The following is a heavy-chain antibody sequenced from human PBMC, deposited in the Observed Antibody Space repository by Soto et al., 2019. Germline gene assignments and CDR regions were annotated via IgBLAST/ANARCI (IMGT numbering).Heavy chain of an antibody. CDR1: GYTFTSYA. CDR3: ARDTFPEYSRSCYTLGVWFDH. V-gene: IGHV1-3*01. CDR2: INAGNGNT. Sequence: ASVKVSCKASGYTFTSYAMHWVRQAPGQRLEWMGWINAGNGNTKYSQKFQGRVTITRDTSASPAYMELSSLRSEDTAVYYCARDTFPEYSRSCYTLGVWFDHWGQGSLVTVSS. D-gene: IGHD6-13*01. J-gene: IGHJ5*02.